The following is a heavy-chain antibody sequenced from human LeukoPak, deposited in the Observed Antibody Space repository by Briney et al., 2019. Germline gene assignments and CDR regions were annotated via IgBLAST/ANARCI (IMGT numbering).Heavy chain of an antibody. CDR3: GRAITIFDYYYMDV. Sequence: ASVKVSCKASGDTFTTYDINWVRQAPGQGLECMGWMNPKSGNTVYAQKFQGRVIMTRDTSKSTAYMELSSLRSEDTAVYYCGRAITIFDYYYMDVWGKGSTVTVSS. CDR1: GDTFTTYD. CDR2: MNPKSGNT. D-gene: IGHD3-3*01. V-gene: IGHV1-8*01. J-gene: IGHJ6*03.